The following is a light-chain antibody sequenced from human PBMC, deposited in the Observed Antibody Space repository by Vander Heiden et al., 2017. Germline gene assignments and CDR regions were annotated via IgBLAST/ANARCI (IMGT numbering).Light chain of an antibody. J-gene: IGKJ1*01. CDR2: AAS. V-gene: IGKV1-39*01. CDR3: LQSYSTPRT. CDR1: KSISSY. Sequence: IEMTQAPYGLSASVGDRVTITCRASKSISSYLNWYQQKPGKAPKLLIYAASSLQSGVPSRFSGSGSGPAFTLTISRLPPEDFATYYCLQSYSTPRTFGQGTKLEIK.